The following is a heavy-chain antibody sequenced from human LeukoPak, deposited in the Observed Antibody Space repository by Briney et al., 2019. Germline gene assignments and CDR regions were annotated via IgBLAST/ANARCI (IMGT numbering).Heavy chain of an antibody. D-gene: IGHD3-22*01. CDR3: ARSDSGYSSGYYYVPYYYYYYMDV. CDR2: ISAYNGNT. CDR1: GYTFTSYG. V-gene: IGHV1-18*01. Sequence: ASVKVSCKASGYTFTSYGISWERPAPGQGLEWMGWISAYNGNTNYAQKLQGRVTMTTDTSTSTAYMELRSLRSDDTAVYYCARSDSGYSSGYYYVPYYYYYYMDVWGKGTTVTVSS. J-gene: IGHJ6*03.